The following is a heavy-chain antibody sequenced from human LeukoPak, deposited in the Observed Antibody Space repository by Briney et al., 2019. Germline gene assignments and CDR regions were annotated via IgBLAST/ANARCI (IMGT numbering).Heavy chain of an antibody. CDR2: IPYDGSNK. Sequence: GSLRLSRAASGFTFSSYAMHWVRQAPGKGLEWVAVIPYDGSNKYYADSVKGRFTISRDNSKNTLYLQMNSLRAEDTAVYYCAKDLSIFAAAAPGAYYYYGMDVWGQGTTVTVSS. V-gene: IGHV3-30*04. D-gene: IGHD6-13*01. J-gene: IGHJ6*02. CDR1: GFTFSSYA. CDR3: AKDLSIFAAAAPGAYYYYGMDV.